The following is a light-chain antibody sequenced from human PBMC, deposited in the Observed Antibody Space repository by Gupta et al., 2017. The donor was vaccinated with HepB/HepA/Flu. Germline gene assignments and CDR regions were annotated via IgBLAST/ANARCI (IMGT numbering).Light chain of an antibody. CDR3: AAWDVSLRAVV. J-gene: IGLJ2*01. CDR1: SSNIENYY. CDR2: ENN. V-gene: IGLV1-51*02. Sequence: QSVLPQPPSVSAAPGQKVTISCSGRSSNIENYYVSWYQQLPGTGPKLLINENNKRSSGIPDRFAASKSGTSATLASTGRQTGDEGFYSCAAWDVSLRAVVFGGGTQVAVL.